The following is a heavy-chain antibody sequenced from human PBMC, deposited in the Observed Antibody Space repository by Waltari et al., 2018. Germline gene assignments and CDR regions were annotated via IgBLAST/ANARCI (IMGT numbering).Heavy chain of an antibody. Sequence: QVQLQESGPGLVKPPETLSLNCAVSGYSIKIGYYWGWIRQPPGKGLEWIGSIYLSGDTDYNASLKSRVTMSVDTSKNQFSLKLSSVTAADTAVYYCARGGYSSSWHWGFWGQGTLVTVSS. CDR1: GYSIKIGYY. V-gene: IGHV4-38-2*01. CDR2: IYLSGDT. CDR3: ARGGYSSSWHWGF. J-gene: IGHJ4*02. D-gene: IGHD6-13*01.